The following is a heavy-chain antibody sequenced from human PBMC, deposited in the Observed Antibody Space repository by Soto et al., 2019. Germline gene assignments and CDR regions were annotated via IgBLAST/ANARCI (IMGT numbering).Heavy chain of an antibody. V-gene: IGHV3-23*01. CDR1: GFTFSGYA. D-gene: IGHD2-21*02. CDR3: AKYCGGDCYSGTAFDI. Sequence: GGSLRLSCAASGFTFSGYAMSWVRQAPGKGLEWVSAISGSGGSTYYADSVKGRFTISRDNSKNTLYLQMNSLRAEDTAVYYCAKYCGGDCYSGTAFDIWGQGTMVTV. J-gene: IGHJ3*02. CDR2: ISGSGGST.